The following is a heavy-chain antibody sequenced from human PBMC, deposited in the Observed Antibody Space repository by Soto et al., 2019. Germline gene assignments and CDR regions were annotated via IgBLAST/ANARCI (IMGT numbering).Heavy chain of an antibody. D-gene: IGHD2-21*02. V-gene: IGHV4-39*01. CDR3: ARLRVTTISPYFDY. Sequence: SETLSLTCTVSGGSISSSSYYWCWIRQPPGKGLEWIGSIYYSGSTYYNPSLKSRVTISVDTSKNQFSLKLSSVTAADTAAYYCARLRVTTISPYFDYWGQGTLVTVSS. CDR1: GGSISSSSYY. J-gene: IGHJ4*02. CDR2: IYYSGST.